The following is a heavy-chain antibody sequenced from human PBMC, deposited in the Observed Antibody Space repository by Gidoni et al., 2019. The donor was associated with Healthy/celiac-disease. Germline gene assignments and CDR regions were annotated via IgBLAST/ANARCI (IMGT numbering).Heavy chain of an antibody. Sequence: QAQLVQSGAEVKKPGSSVKVSCKASVGTFSIHAISWVRQAPGQGLEWRGRIIPIIGIANYAQKFQGRVTITADKSASTDYIELRSLRSEATAVYYCERDLGEGDYYDSSGPGDYWGQGTLVTVSS. J-gene: IGHJ4*02. CDR1: VGTFSIHA. CDR3: ERDLGEGDYYDSSGPGDY. CDR2: IIPIIGIA. D-gene: IGHD3-22*01. V-gene: IGHV1-69*04.